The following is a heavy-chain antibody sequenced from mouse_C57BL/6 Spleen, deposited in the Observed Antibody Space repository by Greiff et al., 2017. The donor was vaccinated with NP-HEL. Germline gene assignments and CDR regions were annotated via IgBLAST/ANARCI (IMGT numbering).Heavy chain of an antibody. CDR3: ARYPDLSWYFDV. J-gene: IGHJ1*03. V-gene: IGHV1-80*01. CDR1: GYAFSSYW. CDR2: IYPGDGDT. Sequence: QVQLQQSGAELVKPGASVKISCKASGYAFSSYWMNWVKQRPGKGLEWIGQIYPGDGDTNYNGKFKGKATLTADKSSSTAYMQLSSLTSEDSAVYFCARYPDLSWYFDVWGTGTTVTVSS.